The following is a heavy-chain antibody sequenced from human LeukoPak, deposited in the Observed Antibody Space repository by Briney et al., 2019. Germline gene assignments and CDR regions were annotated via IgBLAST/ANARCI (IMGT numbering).Heavy chain of an antibody. Sequence: PGGSLRLSCAASGFNFNSFGMNWVRQAPGKGLEWVSYIDGSSRSTYYADSVKGRFTVSRDNAKNSLFLQMNSLRDEDTAVYFCARKMALWGQGTLVTVSS. CDR1: GFNFNSFG. V-gene: IGHV3-48*02. D-gene: IGHD5-24*01. CDR3: ARKMAL. CDR2: IDGSSRST. J-gene: IGHJ4*02.